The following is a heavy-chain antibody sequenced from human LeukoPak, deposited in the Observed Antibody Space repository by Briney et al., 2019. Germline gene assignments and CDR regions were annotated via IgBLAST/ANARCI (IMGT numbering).Heavy chain of an antibody. Sequence: SETLSLTCTVSGYSISSGYYWGWIRQPPGKGLEWIGSIYHSGSTYYNPSLKSRVTISVDTSKNQFSLKLSSVTAADTAVYYCARAWRIQLWSGYNYWGQGTLATVS. J-gene: IGHJ4*02. CDR1: GYSISSGYY. D-gene: IGHD5-18*01. CDR2: IYHSGST. V-gene: IGHV4-38-2*02. CDR3: ARAWRIQLWSGYNY.